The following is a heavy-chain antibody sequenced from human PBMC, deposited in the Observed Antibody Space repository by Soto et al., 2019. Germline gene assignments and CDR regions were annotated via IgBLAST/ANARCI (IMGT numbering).Heavy chain of an antibody. Sequence: QVQLVQSEAEVKKPGASVKVSCEASGYTFINNGISWVRQAPGQGLEWMGWVSGTNGNTKYAQKFQGRVIMTAETSTSTAHMERRILRSDDTAVYFCARDFSPLTYGFDPWGQGTLVTVSS. CDR3: ARDFSPLTYGFDP. CDR1: GYTFINNG. V-gene: IGHV1-18*04. D-gene: IGHD4-17*01. J-gene: IGHJ5*02. CDR2: VSGTNGNT.